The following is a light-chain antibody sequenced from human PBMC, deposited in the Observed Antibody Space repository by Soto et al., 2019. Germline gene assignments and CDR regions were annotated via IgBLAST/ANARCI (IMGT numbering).Light chain of an antibody. V-gene: IGLV2-14*01. CDR3: SSYTSSSTLYVV. CDR2: DVS. CDR1: SSDVGGNNY. Sequence: QSALTQPASVSGSPGQSITISYTGTSSDVGGNNYVSWYQQHPGKAPKLMIYDVSNRPSGVSNRFSGSKSGNTASLTISGLQAEDEADYYCSSYTSSSTLYVVFGGGTKLTVL. J-gene: IGLJ2*01.